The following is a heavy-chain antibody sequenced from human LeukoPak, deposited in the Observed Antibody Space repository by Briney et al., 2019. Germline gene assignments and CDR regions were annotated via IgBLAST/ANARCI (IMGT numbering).Heavy chain of an antibody. CDR2: TT. V-gene: IGHV1-69*01. Sequence: TTNYAQKFRGRVTITADESTSTAYMELSSLRSEDTAVYYCARASRGPGGYYDSGGYYPDYWGQGTLVTVSS. J-gene: IGHJ4*02. D-gene: IGHD3-22*01. CDR3: ARASRGPGGYYDSGGYYPDY.